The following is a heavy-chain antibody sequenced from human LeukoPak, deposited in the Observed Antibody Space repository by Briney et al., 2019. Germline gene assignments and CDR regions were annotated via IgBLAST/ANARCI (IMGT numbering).Heavy chain of an antibody. V-gene: IGHV3-74*01. CDR3: AREFEGQEAGAYGSGSYDVFDI. CDR2: FTSDASST. J-gene: IGHJ3*02. Sequence: PGGSLRLSCAASGFTFSNYWMHWVRRAPGKGLVWVSRFTSDASSTSYADSVKGRFTISRDNAKNTLYLRMNSLRAEDTAVYYCAREFEGQEAGAYGSGSYDVFDIWGQGTMVTVSS. CDR1: GFTFSNYW. D-gene: IGHD3-10*01.